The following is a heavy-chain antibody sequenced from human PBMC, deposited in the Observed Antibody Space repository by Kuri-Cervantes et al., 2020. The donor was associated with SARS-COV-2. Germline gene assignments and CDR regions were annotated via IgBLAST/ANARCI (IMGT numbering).Heavy chain of an antibody. D-gene: IGHD2-15*01. V-gene: IGHV5-10-1*01. CDR3: ARGGSVVVVAVPFDY. J-gene: IGHJ4*02. CDR2: IDPSDSYT. CDR1: GYSFTSYW. Sequence: GESLKISCKGSGYSFTSYWISWVRQMPGKGLEWRGRIDPSDSYTNYSPSFQGHVTISADKSISTAYLQWSSLKASDTAMYYCARGGSVVVVAVPFDYWGQGTLVTVSS.